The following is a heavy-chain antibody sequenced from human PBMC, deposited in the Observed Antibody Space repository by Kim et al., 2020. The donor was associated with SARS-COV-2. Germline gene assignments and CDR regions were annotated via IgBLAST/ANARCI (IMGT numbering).Heavy chain of an antibody. CDR2: LSYDGSTT. Sequence: GGSLRLSCAASGFTFSSFGMHWVRQAPGKGLDWVAVLSYDGSTTFYADSVKGRFTISRDTSKNTLFLQMNSLRAEDTAVYYCAREPYNGFWSGYFDYWGQGTLVTVSS. CDR3: AREPYNGFWSGYFDY. D-gene: IGHD3-3*01. J-gene: IGHJ4*02. V-gene: IGHV3-33*05. CDR1: GFTFSSFG.